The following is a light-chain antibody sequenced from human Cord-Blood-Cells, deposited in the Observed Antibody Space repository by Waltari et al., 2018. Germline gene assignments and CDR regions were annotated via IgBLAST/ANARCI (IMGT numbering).Light chain of an antibody. V-gene: IGKV3-11*01. CDR2: DAS. Sequence: DIVLTQPPATLSLSSGARATLSCRASPSVSSYFACYQQKPVQAPSPRSYDASNRATGTPARFSGSGSGTDFTLTISSLEPEDFAVYYGQQRSNWPPLTFGGGTKVEIK. J-gene: IGKJ4*01. CDR1: PSVSSY. CDR3: QQRSNWPPLT.